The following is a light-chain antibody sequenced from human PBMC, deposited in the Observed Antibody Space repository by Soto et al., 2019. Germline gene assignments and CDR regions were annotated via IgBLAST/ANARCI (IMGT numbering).Light chain of an antibody. J-gene: IGKJ5*01. Sequence: EIVLTQSPATLSLSPGERATLSCRASHSVDIYVDWYQQKPGQAPRLLIYDASKRATGIAARFSGSGSGTDFTLTISSLESEDFAVYYCQQRHNLITCGQGTRLET. V-gene: IGKV3-11*01. CDR3: QQRHNLIT. CDR1: HSVDIY. CDR2: DAS.